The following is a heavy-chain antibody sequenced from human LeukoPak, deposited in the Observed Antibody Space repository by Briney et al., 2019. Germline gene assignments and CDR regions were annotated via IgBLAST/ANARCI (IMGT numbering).Heavy chain of an antibody. CDR2: ISGYNGDT. D-gene: IGHD7-27*01. V-gene: IGHV1-18*01. CDR3: ARDKTGDNYFDY. CDR1: GFIFTKYG. J-gene: IGHJ4*02. Sequence: ASVKVSCKASGFIFTKYGISWVRQAPGQGLEWVGWISGYNGDTNYAQKLQGRVTMTTDTSTTTAYMELRSLRSEDTAVYYCARDKTGDNYFDYWGQGTLVTVSS.